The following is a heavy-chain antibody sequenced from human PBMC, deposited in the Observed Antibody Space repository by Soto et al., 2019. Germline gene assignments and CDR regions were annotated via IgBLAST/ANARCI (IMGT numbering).Heavy chain of an antibody. CDR1: GYTFTSYG. Sequence: QVQLVQSASEVKKPGASVKVSCKASGYTFTSYGIGWVRQAPGQGLEYLGWITVYNGNTNYAQRVQDRVTMTTDTSTSTAYLELRSLRSDDTAVYYCARWLQLRPLDYWGQGTLVTVSS. CDR3: ARWLQLRPLDY. CDR2: ITVYNGNT. J-gene: IGHJ4*02. V-gene: IGHV1-18*01. D-gene: IGHD1-1*01.